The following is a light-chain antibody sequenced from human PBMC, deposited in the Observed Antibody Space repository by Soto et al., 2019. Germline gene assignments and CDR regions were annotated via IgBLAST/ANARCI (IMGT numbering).Light chain of an antibody. J-gene: IGKJ4*01. CDR3: QQQSGSALI. CDR2: GTS. Sequence: EIVLTQSPGTLSLSPGEGATLSCRAGQSVSSNYFAWYQQKHGQAPRLLIYGTSRMATGIPDRCSGRGSGTDFTLTISRLEPEDVAMYCCQQQSGSALIFGGGSRVQI. V-gene: IGKV3-20*01. CDR1: QSVSSNY.